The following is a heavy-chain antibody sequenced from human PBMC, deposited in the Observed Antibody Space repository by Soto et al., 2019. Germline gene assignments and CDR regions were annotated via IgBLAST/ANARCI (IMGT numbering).Heavy chain of an antibody. CDR2: IRSKAYGGTT. D-gene: IGHD2-21*02. CDR3: TREGTTVVTPIPDAFDI. Sequence: AGGSLRLSCTASGFTFGDYAMSWFRQAPGKGLEWVGFIRSKAYGGTTEYAASVKGRFTISRDDSKSIAYLQMNSLKTEDTAVYYCTREGTTVVTPIPDAFDIWGQGTMVTVSS. CDR1: GFTFGDYA. J-gene: IGHJ3*02. V-gene: IGHV3-49*03.